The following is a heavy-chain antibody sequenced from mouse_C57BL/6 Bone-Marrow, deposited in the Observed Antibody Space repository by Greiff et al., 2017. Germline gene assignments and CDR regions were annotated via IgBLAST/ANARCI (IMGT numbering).Heavy chain of an antibody. D-gene: IGHD2-1*01. J-gene: IGHJ2*01. CDR3: ARGGNYGGYYCDY. Sequence: VQRVESGAELVKPGASVKMSCKASGYTFTTYPIEWMKQNHGKSLEWIGNFHPYNDDTKYNEKFKGKATLTVEKSSSTVYLELSRLTSDDSAVYYCARGGNYGGYYCDYWGQGTTLTVSS. V-gene: IGHV1-47*01. CDR1: GYTFTTYP. CDR2: FHPYNDDT.